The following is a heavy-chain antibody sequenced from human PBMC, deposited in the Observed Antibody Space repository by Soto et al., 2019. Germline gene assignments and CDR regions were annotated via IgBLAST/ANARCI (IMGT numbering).Heavy chain of an antibody. CDR3: AKDMSDGYNWNYYYGMDV. J-gene: IGHJ6*02. V-gene: IGHV3-43*01. CDR2: ISWDGGST. Sequence: GGSLRLSCVASSGFTFSSHWMHWVRQAPGKGLEWVSLISWDGGSTYYADSVKGRFTISRDNSKNSLYLQMNSLRTEDTALYYCAKDMSDGYNWNYYYGMDVWGQGTTVTVSS. D-gene: IGHD5-12*01. CDR1: SGFTFSSHW.